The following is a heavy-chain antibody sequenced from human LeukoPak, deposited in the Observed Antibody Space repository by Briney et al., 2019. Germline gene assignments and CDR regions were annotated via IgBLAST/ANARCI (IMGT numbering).Heavy chain of an antibody. D-gene: IGHD3-10*01. V-gene: IGHV3-9*01. CDR1: GFTFDDYA. Sequence: PGGSLRLSCAVSGFTFDDYAMHWVRQAPGKGLEWVSGISWNSASIGYVDSVKGRFTISRDNSKNTLYLQMNSLRAENTAVYYCARDRSTMVRGVSTYYYGMDVWGQGTTVTVSS. CDR2: ISWNSASI. J-gene: IGHJ6*02. CDR3: ARDRSTMVRGVSTYYYGMDV.